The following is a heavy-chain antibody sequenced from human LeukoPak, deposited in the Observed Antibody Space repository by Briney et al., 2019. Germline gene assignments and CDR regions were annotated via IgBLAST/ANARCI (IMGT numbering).Heavy chain of an antibody. CDR2: IYPSDSDT. CDR3: ARRGGPAEWFDP. J-gene: IGHJ5*02. Sequence: GESPKISCKASGYKFPSYWIGWVRQLPGKGLEWVGIIYPSDSDTRYSSSFQGQVTISADKSISTAYLQWSSLKASDTAIYYCARRGGPAEWFDPWGQGTLVTVSS. V-gene: IGHV5-51*01. CDR1: GYKFPSYW. D-gene: IGHD2-15*01.